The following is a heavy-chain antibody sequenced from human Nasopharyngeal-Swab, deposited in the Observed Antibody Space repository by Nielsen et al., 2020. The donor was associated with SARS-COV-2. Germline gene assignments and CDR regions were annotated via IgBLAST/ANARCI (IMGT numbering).Heavy chain of an antibody. D-gene: IGHD1-26*01. CDR1: GYTLTELS. CDR3: ATDLPVRRSEWELLQAPYYYYGMDV. J-gene: IGHJ6*02. Sequence: ASAKVSSKVSGYTLTELSMHWVRQPPGKGREWMGGFDPEDGETIYAQKFQGRVTMTEDTSTDTAYMELSSLRSEDTAVYYCATDLPVRRSEWELLQAPYYYYGMDVWGQGTTVTVSS. CDR2: FDPEDGET. V-gene: IGHV1-24*01.